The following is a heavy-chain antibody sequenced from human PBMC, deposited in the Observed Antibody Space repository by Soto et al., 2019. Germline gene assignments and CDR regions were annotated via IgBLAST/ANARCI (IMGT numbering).Heavy chain of an antibody. CDR3: ARQGAYSDFGYFYFDF. V-gene: IGHV4-39*01. CDR1: GGSISSNTFY. J-gene: IGHJ4*01. CDR2: IFYSGNT. Sequence: SETLSLTCTVAGGSISSNTFYWGWIRQPPGKGLEWIGSIFYSGNTYYNPSLKSRVTTSVDTSKKESSLELTSVTAADTAVYYCARQGAYSDFGYFYFDFWGLGILDTGSS. D-gene: IGHD4-17*01.